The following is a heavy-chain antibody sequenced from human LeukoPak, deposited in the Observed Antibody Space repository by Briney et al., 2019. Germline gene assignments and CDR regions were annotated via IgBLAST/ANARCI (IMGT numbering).Heavy chain of an antibody. CDR2: MSYDGSNK. D-gene: IGHD2-2*03. CDR1: GFTFSSYA. Sequence: PGGSLRLSCAASGFTFSSYAMHWVRQAPGKGLEWVAVMSYDGSNKYYADSVKGRFSVSRDNSKNTLYLQMNSLSAEDTAVYYCAKALNGYCSSSRCPLLDNWGQGTLVTVSS. J-gene: IGHJ4*02. V-gene: IGHV3-30*04. CDR3: AKALNGYCSSSRCPLLDN.